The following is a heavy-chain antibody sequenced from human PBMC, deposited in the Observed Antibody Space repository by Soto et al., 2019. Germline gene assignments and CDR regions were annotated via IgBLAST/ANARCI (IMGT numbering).Heavy chain of an antibody. CDR1: GFTFDDYA. V-gene: IGHV3-9*01. D-gene: IGHD3-10*01. CDR2: ISWNSGSI. CDR3: AKSGSGSYYNPVAY. J-gene: IGHJ4*02. Sequence: GGSLRLSCAASGFTFDDYAMHWVRQAPGKGLEWVSGISWNSGSIGYADSVKGRFTISRDNAKNSLYLQMNSLRAEDTALYYCAKSGSGSYYNPVAYWGQGTLVTVSS.